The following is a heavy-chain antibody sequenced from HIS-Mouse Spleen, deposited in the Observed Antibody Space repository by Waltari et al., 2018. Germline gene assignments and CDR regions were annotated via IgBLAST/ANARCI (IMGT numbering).Heavy chain of an antibody. D-gene: IGHD1-26*01. V-gene: IGHV4-59*01. Sequence: QVQLQESGPGLVKPSETLSLTCTVSGGSISSYYWSWIRQPPGKGLEWIGYIYYSGSTNYNPSLKSRVTISVDTSKNQFSLKLSSVTAADTAVYYCARAGLGATMYYFDYWGQGTLVTVSS. CDR1: GGSISSYY. CDR2: IYYSGST. J-gene: IGHJ4*02. CDR3: ARAGLGATMYYFDY.